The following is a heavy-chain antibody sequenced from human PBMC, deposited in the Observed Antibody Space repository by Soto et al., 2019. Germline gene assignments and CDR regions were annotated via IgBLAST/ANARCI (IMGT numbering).Heavy chain of an antibody. J-gene: IGHJ4*02. V-gene: IGHV1-69*02. CDR3: AIGDCSGGRCYSDFDF. D-gene: IGHD2-15*01. Sequence: QVHLVQSGAEVKKPGSSVKVSCKASGDTFTDHTVTWVRQAPGQGLEWMGRSVPTLGMANYAQTFQGRVTITADTSMTTAYLELTGLTSDDSAVYYCAIGDCSGGRCYSDFDFWGQGTLVTVSS. CDR1: GDTFTDHT. CDR2: SVPTLGMA.